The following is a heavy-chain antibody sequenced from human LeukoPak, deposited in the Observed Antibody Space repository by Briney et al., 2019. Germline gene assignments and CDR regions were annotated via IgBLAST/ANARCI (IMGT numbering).Heavy chain of an antibody. CDR2: IFSGGST. V-gene: IGHV3-53*05. CDR3: AKGPNYDILTGWRKTHNAFDI. D-gene: IGHD3-9*01. Sequence: GGSLRLSCAASGFTVTCNYMSWVRQAPGKWLQWVSVIFSGGSTYYADSVKGRFTISRDNSKNTLYLQMNSLRPEDTAVYYCAKGPNYDILTGWRKTHNAFDIWGQGTMVTVSS. J-gene: IGHJ3*02. CDR1: GFTVTCNY.